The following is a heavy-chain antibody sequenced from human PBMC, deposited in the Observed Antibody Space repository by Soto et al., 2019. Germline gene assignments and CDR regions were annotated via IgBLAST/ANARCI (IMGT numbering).Heavy chain of an antibody. J-gene: IGHJ4*02. CDR1: GGSISSYY. CDR3: ATGPSWSGQFDY. Sequence: SETLSLTCTVSGGSISSYYWSWIRQPPGKGLEWIGYIYYSGSTNYNPSLKSRVTISVDTSKNQFSLKLSSVTAADTAVYYCATGPSWSGQFDYWGQGTLVTVSS. CDR2: IYYSGST. V-gene: IGHV4-59*01. D-gene: IGHD3-3*01.